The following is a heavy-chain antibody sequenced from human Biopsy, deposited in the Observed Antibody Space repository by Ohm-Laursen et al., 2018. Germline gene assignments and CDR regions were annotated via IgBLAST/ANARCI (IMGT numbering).Heavy chain of an antibody. D-gene: IGHD3-10*01. CDR3: ARGRIGGRGDPPDH. Sequence: SVKVSCKAFGYTFITYYVNWVRQAPGQGLEWMGKINPSGGSTSYAQKFQGRVTMTRDTSTTTVYMELSSLRSEDTAVYYCARGRIGGRGDPPDHWGQGTLVTVSS. CDR1: GYTFITYY. CDR2: INPSGGST. V-gene: IGHV1-46*01. J-gene: IGHJ4*02.